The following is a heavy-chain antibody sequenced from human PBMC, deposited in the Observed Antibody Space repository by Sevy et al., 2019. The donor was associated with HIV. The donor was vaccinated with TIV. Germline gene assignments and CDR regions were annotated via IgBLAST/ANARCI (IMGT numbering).Heavy chain of an antibody. CDR1: GFTFSSYA. CDR3: AKGPLGGYYYDSSGPIDY. Sequence: GGSLRLSCAASGFTFSSYAMSWVRQAPGKGLEWVSAISGSGGSTYYADSVKGRFTISRENSKNTLKLQMNSLRAEDTAVYYCAKGPLGGYYYDSSGPIDYWGQGTLVTVSS. CDR2: ISGSGGST. J-gene: IGHJ4*02. D-gene: IGHD3-22*01. V-gene: IGHV3-23*01.